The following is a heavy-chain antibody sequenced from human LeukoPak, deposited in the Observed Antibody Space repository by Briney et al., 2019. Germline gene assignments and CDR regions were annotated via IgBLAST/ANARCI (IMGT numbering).Heavy chain of an antibody. CDR1: GFSLSSYW. J-gene: IGHJ4*02. Sequence: GGSLRLSCAASGFSLSSYWMALVRQAPGKGVEGVGNIKLDGSEQYYVDSVKGRFTISRDNAKKYLYLQMNSLRVEDTAVYYCARQLRGVIDYWGQGTLATAPS. CDR2: IKLDGSEQ. D-gene: IGHD3-10*01. V-gene: IGHV3-7*01. CDR3: ARQLRGVIDY.